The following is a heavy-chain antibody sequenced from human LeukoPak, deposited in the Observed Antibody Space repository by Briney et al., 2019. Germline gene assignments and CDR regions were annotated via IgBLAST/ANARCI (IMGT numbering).Heavy chain of an antibody. CDR1: GYTFTSYG. V-gene: IGHV1-18*01. J-gene: IGHJ5*02. CDR2: ISAYNGNT. Sequence: EASVKVSCKASGYTFTSYGISWVRQAPGQGLEWMGWISAYNGNTNYAQKLQGRVTMTTDTSTSTAYMELRSLRSDDTAVYYCARGGYSGYDTSFYDPWGQGTLVTVSS. D-gene: IGHD5-12*01. CDR3: ARGGYSGYDTSFYDP.